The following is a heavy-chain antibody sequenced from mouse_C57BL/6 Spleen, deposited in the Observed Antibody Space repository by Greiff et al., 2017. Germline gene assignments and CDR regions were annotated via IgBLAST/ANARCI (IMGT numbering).Heavy chain of an antibody. J-gene: IGHJ3*01. CDR3: ASPSDYHGPQFAY. V-gene: IGHV1-42*01. CDR1: GYSFTGYY. Sequence: EVQGVESGPELVKPGASVKISCKASGYSFTGYYMNWVKQSPEKSLEWIGEINPSTGGTTYNQKFKAKATLTVDKSSSTAYMQLKSLTSEDSAVYYCASPSDYHGPQFAYWGQGTLVTVSA. D-gene: IGHD1-1*01. CDR2: INPSTGGT.